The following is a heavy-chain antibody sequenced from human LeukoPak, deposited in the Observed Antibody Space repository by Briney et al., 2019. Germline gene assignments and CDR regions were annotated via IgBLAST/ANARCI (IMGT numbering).Heavy chain of an antibody. D-gene: IGHD3-22*01. J-gene: IGHJ4*02. CDR2: IYYSGST. CDR3: ARHGNYYDSSGYDYYFDY. CDR1: VVSISSYY. Sequence: SGTLSLTCTVCVVSISSYYWSWIRPPPGKGLEGIGNIYYSGSTKYNPSLKSRVTISVDTSKTHFSLKLSSVTAADTAVYYCARHGNYYDSSGYDYYFDYWGQGTLGTVSS. V-gene: IGHV4-59*08.